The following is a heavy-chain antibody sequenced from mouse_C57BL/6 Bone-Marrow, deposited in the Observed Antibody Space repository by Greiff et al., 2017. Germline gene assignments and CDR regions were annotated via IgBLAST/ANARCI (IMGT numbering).Heavy chain of an antibody. CDR1: GFTFSSYA. V-gene: IGHV5-4*01. CDR3: ARDGVAY. Sequence: EVKLMESGGGLVKPGGSLKLSCAASGFTFSSYAMSWVCQTPEKRLEWVATISDGGSYTYYPDNVKGRFTISRDNAKNNLYLQMSHLKSEDTAMYYCARDGVAYWGQGTLGTVSA. J-gene: IGHJ3*01. CDR2: ISDGGSYT.